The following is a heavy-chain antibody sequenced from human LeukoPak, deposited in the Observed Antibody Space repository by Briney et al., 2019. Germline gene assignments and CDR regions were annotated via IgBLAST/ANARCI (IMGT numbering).Heavy chain of an antibody. J-gene: IGHJ4*02. Sequence: TSETLSLTCTVSGGSISSYYWSWIRQPPGKGLEWIGYIYYSGSTNYNPSLKSRVTISVDTSKNQFSLKLSSMTAADTAVYYCARQPSYYDSSGYYYWFDYWGQGTLVTVSS. D-gene: IGHD3-22*01. CDR2: IYYSGST. V-gene: IGHV4-59*01. CDR1: GGSISSYY. CDR3: ARQPSYYDSSGYYYWFDY.